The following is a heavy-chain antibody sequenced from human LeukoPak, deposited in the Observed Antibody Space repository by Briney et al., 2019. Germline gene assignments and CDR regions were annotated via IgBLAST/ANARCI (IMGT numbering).Heavy chain of an antibody. J-gene: IGHJ4*02. Sequence: GESLKISCKGSGYSFNYWIGWVRQMPGKGLEWMGINYPGDSDTRYSPSFQGQVTISADRSISTAYLQWSSLKASDSAMYYCARQDGSGLYYFDYWGQGTLVTVSS. CDR2: NYPGDSDT. CDR3: ARQDGSGLYYFDY. V-gene: IGHV5-51*01. CDR1: GYSFNYW. D-gene: IGHD3-10*01.